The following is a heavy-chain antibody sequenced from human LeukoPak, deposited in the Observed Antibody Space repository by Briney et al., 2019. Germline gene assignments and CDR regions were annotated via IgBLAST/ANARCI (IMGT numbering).Heavy chain of an antibody. CDR2: INPSGGST. D-gene: IGHD3-22*01. CDR3: AKSWGYDSSGYYFDY. J-gene: IGHJ4*02. V-gene: IGHV1-46*01. Sequence: ASVKVSCKASGYTFTSYYMHWVRQAPGQGLEWMGIINPSGGSTSYAQKFQGRVTMTRDTSTSTVYMELSSLRAEDTALYYCAKSWGYDSSGYYFDYWGQGTLVTVSS. CDR1: GYTFTSYY.